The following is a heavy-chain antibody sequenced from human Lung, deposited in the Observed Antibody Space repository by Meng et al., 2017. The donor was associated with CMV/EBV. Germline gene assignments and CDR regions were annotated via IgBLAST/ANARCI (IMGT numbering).Heavy chain of an antibody. CDR1: GFTFSSYA. Sequence: GEXXKISCAASGFTFSSYAMSWVRQAPGKGLEWVSAISGSGGSTYYADSVKGRFTISRDNSKNTLYLQMNSLRAEDTAVYYCAKSEDYYGSGSPWDAFDIWGQGXMVTVSS. CDR2: ISGSGGST. CDR3: AKSEDYYGSGSPWDAFDI. J-gene: IGHJ3*02. D-gene: IGHD3-10*01. V-gene: IGHV3-23*01.